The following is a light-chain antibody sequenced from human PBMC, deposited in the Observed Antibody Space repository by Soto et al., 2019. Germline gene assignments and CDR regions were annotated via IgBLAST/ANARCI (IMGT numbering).Light chain of an antibody. CDR3: QHDYNLGA. CDR1: QSVGSSY. Sequence: EIVMTQSPATLSLSPGDRATLSCRASQSVGSSYLSWYQQKPGQTPRLLIYRASTRANGIPARFSGSGSGTDFTLTISRLQSEDSAVYYCQHDYNLGAFGQGTKVEIK. J-gene: IGKJ1*01. V-gene: IGKV3D-7*01. CDR2: RAS.